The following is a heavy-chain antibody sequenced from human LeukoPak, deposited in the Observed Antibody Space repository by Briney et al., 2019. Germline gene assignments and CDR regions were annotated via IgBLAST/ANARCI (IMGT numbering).Heavy chain of an antibody. CDR1: GFTFSSYA. CDR3: AKNLIYDSSGYYSFDY. D-gene: IGHD3-22*01. Sequence: GGSLRLSCAASGFTFSSYAMSWVRQAPGKGLEWVSAISGSGGSTYYADSVKGRFTISRDNSKNTLYLQMNSLRAEDTAVYYCAKNLIYDSSGYYSFDYWGQGTLVTVSS. V-gene: IGHV3-23*01. CDR2: ISGSGGST. J-gene: IGHJ4*02.